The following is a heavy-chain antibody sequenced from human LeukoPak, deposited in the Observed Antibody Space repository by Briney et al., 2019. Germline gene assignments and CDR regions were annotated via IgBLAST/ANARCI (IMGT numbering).Heavy chain of an antibody. J-gene: IGHJ2*01. D-gene: IGHD3-10*01. CDR2: THSSGAT. CDR1: GGSFSGNY. V-gene: IGHV4-34*01. CDR3: AQHGDWCFDL. Sequence: SETLSLTCAVSGGSFSGNYWSWIRQPPGKGLEWIGETHSSGATKYNPSLRSRVTISVDTSRSQFTLNLNSVTAADTAVYFCAQHGDWCFDLWAVAPWSLSPQ.